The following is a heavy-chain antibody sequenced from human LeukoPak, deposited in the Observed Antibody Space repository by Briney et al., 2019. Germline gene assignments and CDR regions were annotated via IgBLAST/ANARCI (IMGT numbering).Heavy chain of an antibody. CDR1: GYTFSSYS. V-gene: IGHV3-21*01. CDR2: ISSSSSYI. J-gene: IGHJ4*02. D-gene: IGHD3-22*01. CDR3: ARDYYDSSGYVDY. Sequence: KPGGSLRLSCAASGYTFSSYSINWVRQAPGKGLEWVSSISSSSSYIYYADSVKGRFTISRDNAKNSLYLQMNSLRAEDTAVYYCARDYYDSSGYVDYWGQGTLVTVSS.